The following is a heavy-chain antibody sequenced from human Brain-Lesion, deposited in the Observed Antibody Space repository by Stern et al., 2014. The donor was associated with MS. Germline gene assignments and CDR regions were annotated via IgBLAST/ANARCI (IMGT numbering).Heavy chain of an antibody. Sequence: QVQLVQSGPGLVKPSDTLSLTCSVSGDSLSSSTFYWGWIRQPPGKGPEWIGSVYYSGNTYYHPSLKSRVTISVDPPKNHFSLRLPSLTAADTAVYYCARHQLGYGYAYLRYWGQGTLVTVSS. CDR1: GDSLSSSTFY. J-gene: IGHJ4*02. CDR3: ARHQLGYGYAYLRY. D-gene: IGHD5-18*01. CDR2: VYYSGNT. V-gene: IGHV4-39*01.